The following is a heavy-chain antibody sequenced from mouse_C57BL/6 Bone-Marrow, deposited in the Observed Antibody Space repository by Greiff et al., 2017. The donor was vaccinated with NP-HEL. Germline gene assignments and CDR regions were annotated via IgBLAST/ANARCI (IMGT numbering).Heavy chain of an antibody. CDR2: INPNNGGT. Sequence: EVQLQQSGPELVKPGASVKISCKASGYTFTDYYMNWVKQSHGKSLEWIGDINPNNGGTSYNQKFKGKATLTVDKSSSTAYMELRSLTSEDSAVYYCASRNYYGMDYWGQGTSVTVSS. V-gene: IGHV1-26*01. J-gene: IGHJ4*01. CDR1: GYTFTDYY. CDR3: ASRNYYGMDY.